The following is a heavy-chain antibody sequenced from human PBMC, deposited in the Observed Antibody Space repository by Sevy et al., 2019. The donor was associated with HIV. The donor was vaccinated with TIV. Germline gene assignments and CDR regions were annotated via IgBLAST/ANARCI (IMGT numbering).Heavy chain of an antibody. V-gene: IGHV4-39*01. Sequence: SETLSLTCSVSGASITTNTYYWGWIRQAPGKGLEWIGSIFYSGRGDYNPSLKGRVTISVDTSKNQFSLKLRSVTAADKSVYYCARHEAYDFWGDTIRENYYYGIDVWGQGTTVTVSS. J-gene: IGHJ6*02. CDR2: IFYSGRG. D-gene: IGHD3-3*01. CDR3: ARHEAYDFWGDTIRENYYYGIDV. CDR1: GASITTNTYY.